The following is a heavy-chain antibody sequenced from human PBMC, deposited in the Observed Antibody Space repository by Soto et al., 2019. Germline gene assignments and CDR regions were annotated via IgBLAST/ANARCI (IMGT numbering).Heavy chain of an antibody. D-gene: IGHD6-6*01. CDR1: GFTFCSYG. CDR2: ISYDGSNK. V-gene: IGHV3-30*18. Sequence: PGGSLRLSCAASGFTFCSYGMHWVRQAPGKGLEWVAVISYDGSNKYYADSVKGRFTISRDNSKNTLYLQMNSLRAEDTAVYYCAKVMEYSSSSRDYWGQGTLVTVSP. CDR3: AKVMEYSSSSRDY. J-gene: IGHJ4*02.